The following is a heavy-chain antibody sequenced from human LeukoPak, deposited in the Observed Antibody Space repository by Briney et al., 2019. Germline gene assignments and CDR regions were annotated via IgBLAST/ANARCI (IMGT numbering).Heavy chain of an antibody. J-gene: IGHJ6*04. V-gene: IGHV4-61*01. CDR3: SGQVSYYYGMDV. Sequence: PSETLSLTCTASAVSVSSGSYYWSWIRQPPGQELEWIGYIYYSGSTNYNPSLKSRVTISVDTSKNQFSLKLSSVTAADTAVYYCSGQVSYYYGMDVWGKGTTVTVSS. CDR1: AVSVSSGSYY. CDR2: IYYSGST.